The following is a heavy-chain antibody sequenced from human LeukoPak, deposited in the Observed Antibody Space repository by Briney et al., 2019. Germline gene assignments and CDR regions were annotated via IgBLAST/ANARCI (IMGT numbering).Heavy chain of an antibody. Sequence: GSLRLSCAASGFTFSSYAMSWVRQAPGKGLEWIGEIYHTESTNYNPSLKSRVTLSVDKSKNQFSLKLNSVTAADTAVYYCARRAYCGGDCYSIDYWGQGTLVTVSS. CDR2: IYHTEST. CDR1: GFTFSSYAM. V-gene: IGHV4-4*02. D-gene: IGHD2-21*02. CDR3: ARRAYCGGDCYSIDY. J-gene: IGHJ4*02.